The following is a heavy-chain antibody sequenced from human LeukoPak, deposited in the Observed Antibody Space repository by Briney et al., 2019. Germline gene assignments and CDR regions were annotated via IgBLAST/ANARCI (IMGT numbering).Heavy chain of an antibody. J-gene: IGHJ6*03. CDR3: ARDLDTYYYYMDV. CDR2: INPNSGGT. Sequence: ASVTVSCKASGYTFTGYYMHWVRQAPGQGLEWMGWINPNSGGTNYAQKFQGRVTMTRDTSISTAYMELSRLRSDDTAVYYCARDLDTYYYYMDVWGKGTTVTVSS. CDR1: GYTFTGYY. V-gene: IGHV1-2*02.